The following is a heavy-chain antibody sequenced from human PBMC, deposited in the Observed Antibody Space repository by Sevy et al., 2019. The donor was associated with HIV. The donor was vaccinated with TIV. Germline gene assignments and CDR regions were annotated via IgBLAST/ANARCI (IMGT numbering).Heavy chain of an antibody. CDR3: AKVRFLEGLPTPLFDY. D-gene: IGHD3-3*01. J-gene: IGHJ4*02. Sequence: GGSLRLSCAASGFTFSSYAMSWVRQAPGKGLEWVSAISGSGGSTYYADSVKGRFTISRDNSKNTLYLQMNSLRAEDTAVDYCAKVRFLEGLPTPLFDYWGQGTLVTVSS. V-gene: IGHV3-23*01. CDR1: GFTFSSYA. CDR2: ISGSGGST.